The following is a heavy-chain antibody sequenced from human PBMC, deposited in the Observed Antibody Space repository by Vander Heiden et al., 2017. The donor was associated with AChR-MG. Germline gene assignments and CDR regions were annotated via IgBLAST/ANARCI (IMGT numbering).Heavy chain of an antibody. J-gene: IGHJ5*02. CDR2: INHSGST. CDR3: AKQWLVPGNWFDP. D-gene: IGHD6-19*01. Sequence: QVQLQQWGAGLLKPSETLSLTCAVYGGSFSRSYRSWIRQPPGKGLEWIGEINHSGSTNYNPSLKSRVTISVDTSKNQFSLKLSSVTAADTAVYYCAKQWLVPGNWFDPWGQGTLVTVSS. V-gene: IGHV4-34*01. CDR1: GGSFSRSY.